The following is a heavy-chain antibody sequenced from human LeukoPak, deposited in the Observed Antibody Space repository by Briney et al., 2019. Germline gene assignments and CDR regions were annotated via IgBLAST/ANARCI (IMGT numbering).Heavy chain of an antibody. Sequence: SETLSLTCSVSGYSISSGYSWGWIRQPPGKGLEWIGSISHSGSTYYNPSLKSRVTISVDTSKSQFSLKLSSVTAADTAVYYCARTTKESPYYYDSSGYYYARMFDYWGQGTLVTVSS. CDR1: GYSISSGYS. CDR2: ISHSGST. D-gene: IGHD3-22*01. CDR3: ARTTKESPYYYDSSGYYYARMFDY. J-gene: IGHJ4*02. V-gene: IGHV4-38-2*02.